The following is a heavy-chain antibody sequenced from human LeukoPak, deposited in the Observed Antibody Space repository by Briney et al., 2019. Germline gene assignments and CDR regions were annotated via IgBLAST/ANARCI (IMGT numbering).Heavy chain of an antibody. V-gene: IGHV4-59*01. Sequence: SETLSLTCTVSGGSISIYYWSWIRQPPGKGLEWIGYIYNSGNTNYNPSFKSRVTISEDTPKNQFSLKLSSVTTADTAVYYCVRDRELNYWGQGTLVTVSS. CDR2: IYNSGNT. J-gene: IGHJ4*02. CDR3: VRDRELNY. D-gene: IGHD3-10*01. CDR1: GGSISIYY.